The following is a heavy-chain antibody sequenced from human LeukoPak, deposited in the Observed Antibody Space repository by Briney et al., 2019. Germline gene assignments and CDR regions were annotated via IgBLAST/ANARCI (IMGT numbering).Heavy chain of an antibody. D-gene: IGHD3-9*01. V-gene: IGHV4-61*02. Sequence: SETLSLTCTVSGGSISSGSYYWSWIRQPAGKGLEWIGRIYTSGSTNYNPSLKSRVTISVDTSKNQFSLKLSSVTAADTAVYYCARGYDTRVFDYWGQGTLVTVSS. CDR3: ARGYDTRVFDY. CDR1: GGSISSGSYY. J-gene: IGHJ4*02. CDR2: IYTSGST.